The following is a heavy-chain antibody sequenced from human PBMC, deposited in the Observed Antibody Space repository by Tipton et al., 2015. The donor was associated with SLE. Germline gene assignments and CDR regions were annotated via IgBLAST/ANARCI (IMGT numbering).Heavy chain of an antibody. CDR3: AREEGQWDAFDI. CDR2: IYHSEST. Sequence: GLVKPSETLSLSCRVSGYSIGSGSYWGWIRQPPGKGLEWIGSIYHSESTYYNPSLKSRVIISLDRSKNQFSLKLSSMTAADTAVYCCAREEGQWDAFDIWGQGTMVTVSS. J-gene: IGHJ3*02. D-gene: IGHD6-19*01. CDR1: GYSIGSGSY. V-gene: IGHV4-38-2*02.